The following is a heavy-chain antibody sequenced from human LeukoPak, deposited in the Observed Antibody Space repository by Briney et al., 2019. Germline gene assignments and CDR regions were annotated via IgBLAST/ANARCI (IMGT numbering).Heavy chain of an antibody. D-gene: IGHD2-2*01. CDR1: GFTFSSYA. Sequence: GGSLRLSCAASGFTFSSYAMHWVRQAPGKGLEWAAVISYDGSNKYYADSVKGRFTISRDDSKNTLYLQMNSLRAEDTAVYYCARDGVVPAAMQEPNFDYWGQGTLVTVSS. CDR2: ISYDGSNK. V-gene: IGHV3-30*04. CDR3: ARDGVVPAAMQEPNFDY. J-gene: IGHJ4*02.